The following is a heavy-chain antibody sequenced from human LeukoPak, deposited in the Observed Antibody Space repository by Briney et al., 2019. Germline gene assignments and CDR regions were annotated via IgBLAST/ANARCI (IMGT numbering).Heavy chain of an antibody. CDR1: GFTFSSYA. CDR2: ISYDGSNK. V-gene: IGHV3-30*01. D-gene: IGHD1-26*01. CDR3: ASSGGSYGGFDY. J-gene: IGHJ4*02. Sequence: PGGSLRLSRAASGFTFSSYAMHWVRQAPGKGLEWVAVISYDGSNKYYAGSVKGRFTISRDNSKNTLYLQMNSLRAEDTAVYYCASSGGSYGGFDYWGQGTLVTVSS.